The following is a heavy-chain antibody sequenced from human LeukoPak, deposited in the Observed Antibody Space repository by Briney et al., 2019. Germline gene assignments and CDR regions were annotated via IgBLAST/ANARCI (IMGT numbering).Heavy chain of an antibody. V-gene: IGHV1-8*02. Sequence: GASVKVSCKASGYTFTSYYMHWVRQATGQGLEWMGWMNPNSGNTGYAQKFQGRVTMTRNTSISTAYMELSSLRSEDTAVYYCARVSCSSKFCDFWSGYTHNWFDPWGQGTLVTVSS. CDR3: ARVSCSSKFCDFWSGYTHNWFDP. CDR1: GYTFTSYY. J-gene: IGHJ5*02. D-gene: IGHD3-3*01. CDR2: MNPNSGNT.